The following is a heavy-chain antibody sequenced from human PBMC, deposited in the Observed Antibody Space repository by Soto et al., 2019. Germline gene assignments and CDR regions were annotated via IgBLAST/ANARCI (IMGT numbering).Heavy chain of an antibody. CDR2: IHYSRIT. CDR3: ATTYYDSSAYYLDY. CDR1: GDSISRYY. J-gene: IGHJ4*02. Sequence: TSETLSLTCTVSGDSISRYYWNWIRQPPGKGLESIGYIHYSRITSYNPSLKSRVTISIDTSKNQFSLKLTSVTAADTAVYYCATTYYDSSAYYLDYWGQGTPVTVSS. D-gene: IGHD3-22*01. V-gene: IGHV4-59*01.